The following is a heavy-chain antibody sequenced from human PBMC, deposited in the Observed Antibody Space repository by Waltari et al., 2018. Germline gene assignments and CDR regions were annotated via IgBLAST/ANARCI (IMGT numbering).Heavy chain of an antibody. CDR1: GESFSGSF. V-gene: IGHV4-34*01. Sequence: QVQLQQWGAGLLKPSETLSRTVAVYGESFSGSFWSWICPPPGKGLGWFGEISHSGGTNFNPSLKNRVTISVDTSKKQFSLKLTSVTAADAAVYYCARGPMLDYGDNSGHYYYGLDVWGQGTTVIVSS. CDR3: ARGPMLDYGDNSGHYYYGLDV. CDR2: ISHSGGT. D-gene: IGHD4-17*01. J-gene: IGHJ6*02.